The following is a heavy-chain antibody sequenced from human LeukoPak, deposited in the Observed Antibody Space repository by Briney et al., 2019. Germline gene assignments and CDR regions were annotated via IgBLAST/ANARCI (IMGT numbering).Heavy chain of an antibody. CDR3: AKGPLGPIAARPIRYFDY. CDR2: ISGSGGST. CDR1: GFTVSSSY. J-gene: IGHJ4*02. V-gene: IGHV3-23*01. D-gene: IGHD6-6*01. Sequence: PGGSLRLSCAASGFTVSSSYMSWVRQAPGKGLEWVSAISGSGGSTYYADSVKGRFTISRDNSKNTLYLQMNSLRAEDTAVYYCAKGPLGPIAARPIRYFDYWGQGTLVTVSS.